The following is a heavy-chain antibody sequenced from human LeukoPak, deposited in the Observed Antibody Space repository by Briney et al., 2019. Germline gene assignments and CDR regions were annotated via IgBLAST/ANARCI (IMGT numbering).Heavy chain of an antibody. Sequence: GGSLRLSCAASGFTFSAYWMSWVRQAPGKGLEWVANIRQDGSDKYYVDSVKGRFTISRDNAKNSLYLQMNSLRAEDTAVYYCARDGGSAVPFDYWGQGTLVTVSS. CDR3: ARDGGSAVPFDY. CDR1: GFTFSAYW. J-gene: IGHJ4*02. V-gene: IGHV3-7*01. D-gene: IGHD6-19*01. CDR2: IRQDGSDK.